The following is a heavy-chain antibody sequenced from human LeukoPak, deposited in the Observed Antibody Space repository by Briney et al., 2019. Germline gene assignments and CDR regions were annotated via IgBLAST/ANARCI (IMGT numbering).Heavy chain of an antibody. CDR2: ISWNSGSI. J-gene: IGHJ6*03. Sequence: GGSLRLSCAASGFTFDDYAMHWVRQAPGKGLEWVPGISWNSGSIGYADSVKGRFTISRDNAKNSLYLQMNSLRAEDTALYYCAKDMVRYCSSTSCYSPMDVWGKGTTVTVSS. D-gene: IGHD2-2*02. CDR3: AKDMVRYCSSTSCYSPMDV. V-gene: IGHV3-9*01. CDR1: GFTFDDYA.